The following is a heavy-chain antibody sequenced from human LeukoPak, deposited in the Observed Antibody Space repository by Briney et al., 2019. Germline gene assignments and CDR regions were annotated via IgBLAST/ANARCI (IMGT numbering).Heavy chain of an antibody. D-gene: IGHD6-19*01. Sequence: PSETLSLTCTVSGGSISSYYWSWIRQPPGKGLEWIGYIYYSGSTNYNPSLKSRVTISVDTPKNQFSLKLSSVTAADTAVYYCARYSGWYYFDYWGQGTLVTVSS. CDR2: IYYSGST. CDR1: GGSISSYY. J-gene: IGHJ4*02. V-gene: IGHV4-59*01. CDR3: ARYSGWYYFDY.